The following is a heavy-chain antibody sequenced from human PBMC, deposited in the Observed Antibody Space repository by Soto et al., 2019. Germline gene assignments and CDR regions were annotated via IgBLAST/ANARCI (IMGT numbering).Heavy chain of an antibody. CDR3: AKDSSIVVVTAMQPDY. CDR1: GFTFSSYA. J-gene: IGHJ4*02. Sequence: EVQLLESGGGLVQPGGSLRLSCAASGFTFSSYAMSWVRQAPGKGLEWVSANSGSGGSTYYADSVKGRFTISRDNSKNTLYLQMNSLRAEDTAVYYCAKDSSIVVVTAMQPDYWGQGTLVTVSS. V-gene: IGHV3-23*01. CDR2: NSGSGGST. D-gene: IGHD2-21*02.